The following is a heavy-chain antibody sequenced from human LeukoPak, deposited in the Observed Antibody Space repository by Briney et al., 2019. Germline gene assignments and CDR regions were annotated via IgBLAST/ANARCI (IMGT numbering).Heavy chain of an antibody. CDR2: IYTSGST. CDR3: ARGTVYCSSTSCYSWGYRYGSERFDY. Sequence: SETLSLTCSVSGGSISSYYWSWIRQPAGKGLEWIGRIYTSGSTNYNPSLKSRVTMSVDTSKNQFSLKLSSVTAADTAVYYCARGTVYCSSTSCYSWGYRYGSERFDYWGQGTLVTVSS. V-gene: IGHV4-4*07. D-gene: IGHD2-2*01. CDR1: GGSISSYY. J-gene: IGHJ4*02.